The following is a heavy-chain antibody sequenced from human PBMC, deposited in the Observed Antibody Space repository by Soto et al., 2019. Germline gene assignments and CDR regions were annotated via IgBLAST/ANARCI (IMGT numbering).Heavy chain of an antibody. D-gene: IGHD3-10*01. Sequence: ASVKVSCKASGYTFTSYGISWVRQAPGQGLEWMGWISAYNGNTNYAQKLQGRVTMTTDTSTSTAYMELRSLRSDDTAVYYCARDYYGSGSYSYYYYYGMDVWGQGTTVTVSS. CDR2: ISAYNGNT. J-gene: IGHJ6*02. CDR1: GYTFTSYG. V-gene: IGHV1-18*01. CDR3: ARDYYGSGSYSYYYYYGMDV.